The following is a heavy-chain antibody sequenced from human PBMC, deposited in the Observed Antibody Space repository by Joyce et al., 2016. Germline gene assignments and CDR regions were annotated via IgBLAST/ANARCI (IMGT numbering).Heavy chain of an antibody. V-gene: IGHV4-34*02. Sequence: QVQLQQWGAGLLKPSETLSLTCGVHGGYFSGYYWSWIRQPPGKGLEWSGEINHSGSTNYNPSLTSRVTISVDTSKNHFSLKLSSVTAAETAVYYCARLSWIGTRLVDPWGQGALVTVSS. CDR2: INHSGST. D-gene: IGHD5-12*01. CDR1: GGYFSGYY. CDR3: ARLSWIGTRLVDP. J-gene: IGHJ5*02.